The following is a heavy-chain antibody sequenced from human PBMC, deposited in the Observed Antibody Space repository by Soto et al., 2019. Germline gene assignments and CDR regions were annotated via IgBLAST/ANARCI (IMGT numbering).Heavy chain of an antibody. CDR2: IYHSGST. V-gene: IGHV4-4*02. Sequence: TLSLTCAVSSGSISSSNWWSWVRQPQGKGLEWIGEIYHSGSTNYNPSLKSRVTISVDKSKNQFSLKLSSVTAADTAVYYFARERAAAGTNYYYYYMDVWGKGTTVTVSS. CDR3: ARERAAAGTNYYYYYMDV. D-gene: IGHD6-13*01. J-gene: IGHJ6*03. CDR1: SGSISSSNW.